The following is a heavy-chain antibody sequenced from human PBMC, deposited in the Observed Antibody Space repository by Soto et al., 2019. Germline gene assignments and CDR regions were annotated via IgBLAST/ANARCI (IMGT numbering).Heavy chain of an antibody. D-gene: IGHD3-3*01. CDR3: GRCDFWSGYRPRRAFSSYFRH. CDR2: INHSGST. Sequence: KPSETLSLTCAVYGGSFSGYYWSWIRQPPGKGLEWIGEINHSGSTNYNPSLKSRVTISVDTSKNQFSLKLSSVTAADTAVYYCGRCDFWSGYRPRRAFSSYFRHWGKAPLVTVSS. J-gene: IGHJ1*01. V-gene: IGHV4-34*01. CDR1: GGSFSGYY.